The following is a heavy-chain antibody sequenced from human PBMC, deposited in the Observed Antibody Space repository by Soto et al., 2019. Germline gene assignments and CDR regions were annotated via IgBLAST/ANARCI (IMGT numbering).Heavy chain of an antibody. CDR2: ISKSSDTI. Sequence: EVQLVESGGGLVRPGGSLRLTCAASGFSFSNYNMNWVRQAPGKGLEWVSYISKSSDTIYYADSVRGRFSISRDNGKNSLYLQMDSLRDEDTAVYYCARDAFDYDTTGYHCDYWGQGTLVTVSS. V-gene: IGHV3-48*02. D-gene: IGHD3-22*01. J-gene: IGHJ4*02. CDR1: GFSFSNYN. CDR3: ARDAFDYDTTGYHCDY.